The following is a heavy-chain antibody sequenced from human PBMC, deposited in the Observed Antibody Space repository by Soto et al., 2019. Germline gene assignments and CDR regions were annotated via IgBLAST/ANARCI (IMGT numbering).Heavy chain of an antibody. CDR3: AKDRVESGLGEIDY. V-gene: IGHV3-30*18. J-gene: IGHJ4*02. CDR1: GFSFSNNG. Sequence: QVQLVESGGGVVQPGRSLRLSCAASGFSFSNNGMHWVRQAPGKALEWVAIISYDGTKKYYADSVKGRFTISRDNSKNTLYLQMNRLRVEDTAVYYCAKDRVESGLGEIDYWGQGTLVTVSS. CDR2: ISYDGTKK. D-gene: IGHD3-16*01.